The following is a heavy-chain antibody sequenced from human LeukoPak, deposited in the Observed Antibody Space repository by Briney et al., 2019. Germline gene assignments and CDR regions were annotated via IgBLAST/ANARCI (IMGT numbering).Heavy chain of an antibody. Sequence: SETLSLTCTVSGGSISSYYWSWIRQPAGKGLEWIGRIYTSGSTNYNPSLKSRVTMSVDTSKNQFSLKLSSVTAADTAVYYCARDYSPMGSDAFDIWGQGTMVTVSS. CDR2: IYTSGST. V-gene: IGHV4-4*07. J-gene: IGHJ3*02. D-gene: IGHD2-21*01. CDR1: GGSISSYY. CDR3: ARDYSPMGSDAFDI.